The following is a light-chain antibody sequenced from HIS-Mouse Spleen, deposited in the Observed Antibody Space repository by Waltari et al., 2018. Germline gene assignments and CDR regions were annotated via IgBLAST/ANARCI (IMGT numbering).Light chain of an antibody. J-gene: IGLJ1*01. Sequence: QSALTQPASVSGSPGQSITISCTGTSSDVGGYNYVSWYQQHTGKAPKLRIYEVSNRPSGGSNRFSGSKSGNTASLTISGLQAEDEADYYCSSYTSSSTLYVFGTGTKVTVL. CDR3: SSYTSSSTLYV. CDR1: SSDVGGYNY. V-gene: IGLV2-14*01. CDR2: EVS.